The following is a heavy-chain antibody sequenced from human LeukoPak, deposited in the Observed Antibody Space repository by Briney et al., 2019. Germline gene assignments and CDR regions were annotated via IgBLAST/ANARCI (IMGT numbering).Heavy chain of an antibody. Sequence: GRSLRLSCAASGFTFDDYALHWVRQAPGKGLEWVSGISWNSGSIGYADSVKGRFTISRDNAKNSLYLQMNSLRAEDTALYYCAKSPDYGGNLFDYWGQGTLVTVSS. CDR2: ISWNSGSI. CDR3: AKSPDYGGNLFDY. V-gene: IGHV3-9*01. CDR1: GFTFDDYA. J-gene: IGHJ4*02. D-gene: IGHD4-23*01.